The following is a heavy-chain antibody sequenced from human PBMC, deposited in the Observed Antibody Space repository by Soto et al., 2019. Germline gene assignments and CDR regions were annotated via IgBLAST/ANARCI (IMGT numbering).Heavy chain of an antibody. CDR2: ISYDGSNK. V-gene: IGHV3-30-3*01. Sequence: GGSLRLSCAASGFKFSSYAMSWVRQAPGKGLEWVAVISYDGSNKYYADSVKGRFTISRDNSKNTLYLQMNSLRAEDTAVYYCARDGGSYCSGGSCFDYWGQGTLVTVSS. D-gene: IGHD2-15*01. CDR3: ARDGGSYCSGGSCFDY. J-gene: IGHJ4*02. CDR1: GFKFSSYA.